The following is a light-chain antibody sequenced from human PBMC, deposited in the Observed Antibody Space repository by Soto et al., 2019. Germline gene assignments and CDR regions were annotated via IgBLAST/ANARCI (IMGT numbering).Light chain of an antibody. CDR2: GAS. CDR1: QSVSSN. V-gene: IGKV3-15*01. CDR3: QQYNNLPLT. J-gene: IGKJ5*01. Sequence: IVMTQSPATLSMSPGERATLSCRASQSVSSNLAWYQQKPGQAPRLLIYGASTRATGIPARFSGSGSGTEFTLTISSLQSEDFAVYYCQQYNNLPLTFGQGTRLEI.